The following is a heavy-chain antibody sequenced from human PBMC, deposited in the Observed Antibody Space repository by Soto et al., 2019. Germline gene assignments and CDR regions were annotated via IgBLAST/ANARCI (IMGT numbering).Heavy chain of an antibody. Sequence: VASVKVSCKASGGTFSSYAISWVRQAPGQGLEWMGGIIPIFGTANYAQKFQGRVTITADESTSTAYMELSSLRSEDTAVYYCARVVGYGDEGYFQHWGQGTLVTVSS. CDR1: GGTFSSYA. CDR2: IIPIFGTA. D-gene: IGHD4-17*01. V-gene: IGHV1-69*13. CDR3: ARVVGYGDEGYFQH. J-gene: IGHJ1*01.